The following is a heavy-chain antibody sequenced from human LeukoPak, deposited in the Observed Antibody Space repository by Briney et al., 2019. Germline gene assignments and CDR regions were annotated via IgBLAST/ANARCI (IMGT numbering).Heavy chain of an antibody. Sequence: PSETLSLTCTVSGGSISSYYWSWIRQPPGKGLEWIGYIYYSGSTNYNPSLKSRVTTSVDTSKNQFSLKLSSVTAADTAVYYCATYQLPSLGYYYYMDVWGKGTTVTVSS. V-gene: IGHV4-59*01. CDR2: IYYSGST. CDR3: ATYQLPSLGYYYYMDV. D-gene: IGHD2-2*01. CDR1: GGSISSYY. J-gene: IGHJ6*03.